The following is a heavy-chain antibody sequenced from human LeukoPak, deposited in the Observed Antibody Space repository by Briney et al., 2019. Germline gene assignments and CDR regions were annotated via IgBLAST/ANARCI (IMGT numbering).Heavy chain of an antibody. V-gene: IGHV3-21*01. CDR3: TRYYGSGSPPFDY. D-gene: IGHD3-10*01. CDR2: ISSSSSYI. CDR1: GFTFSSYS. J-gene: IGHJ4*02. Sequence: GGSLRLSCAASGFTFSSYSMNWFRQAPGKGLEWVSSISSSSSYIYYADSVKGRFTISRDNAKNSLYLQMNSLRAEDTAVYYCTRYYGSGSPPFDYWGQGTLVTVSS.